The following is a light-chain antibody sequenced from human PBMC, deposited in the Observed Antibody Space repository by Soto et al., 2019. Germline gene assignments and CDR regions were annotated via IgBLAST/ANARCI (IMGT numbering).Light chain of an antibody. CDR2: AAS. CDR3: QQLYSSPLS. Sequence: DIQLTQSPSFLSASVGDRVTITCRASQGISTYLAWYQQSPGKAPTLLIYAASTLQSGVPSRFSGSGSGTEFTLTIIILQPEDFATYFCQQLYSSPLSFGGGTKVDIK. CDR1: QGISTY. V-gene: IGKV1-9*01. J-gene: IGKJ4*01.